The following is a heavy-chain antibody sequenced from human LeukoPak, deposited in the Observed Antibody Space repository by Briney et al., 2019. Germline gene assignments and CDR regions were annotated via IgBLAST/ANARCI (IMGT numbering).Heavy chain of an antibody. V-gene: IGHV1-69*04. Sequence: SVKVSCKASGGTFSSYAISWVRQAPGQGLEWMGRIIPILDIANYAQKFQGRVTITADTSTSTAYMELRSLRSDDTAVYYCARTRDGIAAAVGRWFDPWGQGTLVTVSS. CDR2: IIPILDIA. D-gene: IGHD6-13*01. J-gene: IGHJ5*02. CDR3: ARTRDGIAAAVGRWFDP. CDR1: GGTFSSYA.